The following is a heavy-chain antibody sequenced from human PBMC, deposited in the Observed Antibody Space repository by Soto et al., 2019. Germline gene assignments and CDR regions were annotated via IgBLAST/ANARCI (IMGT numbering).Heavy chain of an antibody. J-gene: IGHJ4*02. D-gene: IGHD6-19*01. CDR3: APFSGLGY. CDR1: GFTFSSYS. Sequence: PGGPLRHSCAASGFTFSSYSMNWVRQAPGKGLEWVSAISGSGGSTYYADSVKGRFTISRDNSKNTLYLQMNSLRAEDTAVYYCAPFSGLGYWGQGTLVTVSS. V-gene: IGHV3-23*01. CDR2: ISGSGGST.